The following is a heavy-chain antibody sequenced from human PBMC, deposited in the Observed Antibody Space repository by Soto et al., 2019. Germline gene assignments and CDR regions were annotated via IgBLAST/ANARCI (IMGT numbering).Heavy chain of an antibody. Sequence: GASVKVSCTASGYTFTIYYMHWVRQAPGQGLEWMGIINPSGGSTSYAQKFQGRVTMTRDTSTSTVYMELSSLRSEGTAVYYCARGFIRTGQDFAGDAFDIWGQGTMVTVSS. J-gene: IGHJ3*02. CDR3: ARGFIRTGQDFAGDAFDI. D-gene: IGHD3-3*01. CDR1: GYTFTIYY. V-gene: IGHV1-46*03. CDR2: INPSGGST.